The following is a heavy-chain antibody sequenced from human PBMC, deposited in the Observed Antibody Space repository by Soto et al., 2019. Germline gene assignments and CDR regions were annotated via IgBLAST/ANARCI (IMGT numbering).Heavy chain of an antibody. V-gene: IGHV3-30*18. Sequence: QVQLVESGGGVVQPGRSLRLSCAASGFTFSSYGMHWVRQAPGKGLEWVAVISYDGSNKYYADSVKGRFNISRDNSKNTLYLQMNRLGAEDTVVYYCAKEGEMATILSSYWYFDLWGRGTLVTVSS. J-gene: IGHJ2*01. CDR3: AKEGEMATILSSYWYFDL. CDR2: ISYDGSNK. D-gene: IGHD5-12*01. CDR1: GFTFSSYG.